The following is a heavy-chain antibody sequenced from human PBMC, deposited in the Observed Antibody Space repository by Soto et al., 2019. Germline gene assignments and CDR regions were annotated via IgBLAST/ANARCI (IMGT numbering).Heavy chain of an antibody. CDR1: GGTFSSYA. V-gene: IGHV1-69*13. D-gene: IGHD3-3*01. Sequence: SVKVSCKASGGTFSSYAISWVRQAPGQGLEWMGGIIPIFGTANYAQKFQGRVTITADESTSTAYMELSSLRSEDTAVYYCATLRQFWSGYYSNYGMDVWGQGTTVTVSS. CDR2: IIPIFGTA. CDR3: ATLRQFWSGYYSNYGMDV. J-gene: IGHJ6*02.